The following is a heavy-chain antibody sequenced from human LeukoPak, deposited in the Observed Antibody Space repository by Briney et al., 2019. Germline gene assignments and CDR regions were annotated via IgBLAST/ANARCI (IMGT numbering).Heavy chain of an antibody. J-gene: IGHJ5*02. Sequence: GDSLKISCQGSGYSFIDYWIGWVRQMPGKGLEWMAVIYPGDSRTRYNPSFQGQVTISADKSINTAYLEWNSLKPSDTALYYCACRMFASNWFQPWGQGTLVTVSS. D-gene: IGHD3-10*02. CDR2: IYPGDSRT. V-gene: IGHV5-51*01. CDR1: GYSFIDYW. CDR3: ACRMFASNWFQP.